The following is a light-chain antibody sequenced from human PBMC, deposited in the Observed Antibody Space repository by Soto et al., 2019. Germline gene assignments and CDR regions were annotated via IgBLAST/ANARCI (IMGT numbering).Light chain of an antibody. CDR3: QQYGSSPYT. V-gene: IGKV3-20*01. CDR2: AAS. CDR1: QSINNY. Sequence: EIVLTQSPATLSLSPGERATLYCRASQSINNYLAWFQQKPGQPPKLLIYAASTRATGIPDRFSGGGSGTDFTLTIHRLEPEDFAVYYCQQYGSSPYTFGGGTKVQI. J-gene: IGKJ4*01.